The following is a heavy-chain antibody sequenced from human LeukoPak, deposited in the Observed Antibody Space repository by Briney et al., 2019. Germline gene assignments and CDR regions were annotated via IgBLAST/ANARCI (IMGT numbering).Heavy chain of an antibody. J-gene: IGHJ4*02. D-gene: IGHD2-2*01. V-gene: IGHV3-74*01. Sequence: GGSLRLSCAASGFTFSSYWMHWVRQAPGKGLEWVSRINTDGSSTSYADSVKGRFTISRDNAKNTLYLQMNSLRAEDTAVYYCAREVDGLVVPEPTLDYWGQGTLVTVSS. CDR3: AREVDGLVVPEPTLDY. CDR2: INTDGSST. CDR1: GFTFSSYW.